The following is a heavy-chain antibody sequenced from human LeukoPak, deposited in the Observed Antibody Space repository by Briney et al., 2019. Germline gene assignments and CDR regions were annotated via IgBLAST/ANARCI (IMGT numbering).Heavy chain of an antibody. CDR2: IYYSGST. CDR3: ARDSRGMDV. CDR1: GGSISSYY. V-gene: IGHV4-59*01. J-gene: IGHJ6*02. Sequence: PSETLSLTCTVSGGSISSYYWSWIRQPPGKGLEWIGYIYYSGSTNYNPSLKSRVTISVDTSKNQFSLKLSSVTAVDTAVYYCARDSRGMDVWGQGTTVTVSS.